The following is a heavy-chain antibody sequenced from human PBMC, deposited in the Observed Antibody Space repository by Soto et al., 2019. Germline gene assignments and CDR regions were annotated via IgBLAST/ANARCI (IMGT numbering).Heavy chain of an antibody. CDR2: IYPIDSNT. J-gene: IGHJ4*02. Sequence: AGESLKISCKGVGYSFASYWVGWVRQMPGKGLEWMGIIYPIDSNTAYSPSFQGQVTISADKSINTAYLQWSSLKASDTAVYYCARHVQTITWSNFDLWGQGTPVTVSS. D-gene: IGHD2-8*02. CDR3: ARHVQTITWSNFDL. CDR1: GYSFASYW. V-gene: IGHV5-51*01.